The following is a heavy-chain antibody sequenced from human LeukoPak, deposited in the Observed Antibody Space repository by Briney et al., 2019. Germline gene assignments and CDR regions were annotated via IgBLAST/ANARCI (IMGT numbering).Heavy chain of an antibody. J-gene: IGHJ6*02. D-gene: IGHD3-10*01. CDR1: GGSISNYY. CDR3: ARDSGLDV. CDR2: IYYTGST. Sequence: SETLSLTCTVSGGSISNYYWSWIRQSPGKGLEWIGYIYYTGSTNYNPSLKSRVTISVDTSKNQFSLKLSSVTAADTAVYYCARDSGLDVWGQGTTVTVSS. V-gene: IGHV4-59*01.